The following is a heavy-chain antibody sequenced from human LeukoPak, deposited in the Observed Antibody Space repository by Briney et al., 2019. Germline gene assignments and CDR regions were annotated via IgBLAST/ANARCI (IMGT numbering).Heavy chain of an antibody. CDR3: ARERRITIFGVVIAYDAFDI. CDR2: IYYSGSS. CDR1: GGSISGYY. D-gene: IGHD3-3*01. Sequence: SETLSLTCTVSGGSISGYYWSWIRQPPGKGLEWIGYIYYSGSSNYNPSLKSRVTISVDTSKNQFSLKLSSVTAADTAVYYCARERRITIFGVVIAYDAFDIWGQGTMVTVSS. V-gene: IGHV4-59*01. J-gene: IGHJ3*02.